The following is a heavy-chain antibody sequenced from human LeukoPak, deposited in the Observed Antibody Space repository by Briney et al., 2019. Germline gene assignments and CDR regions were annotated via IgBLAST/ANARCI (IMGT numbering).Heavy chain of an antibody. Sequence: PEGSLRLSCAASGFTFSSYAMHWVRQAPGKGLEYVSAISSNGGSTYYANSVKGRFTISRDNSKNTLYLQMGSLRAEDMAVYYCARWTVTTSSHGDDAFDIWGQGTMVTVSS. CDR2: ISSNGGST. D-gene: IGHD4-17*01. CDR3: ARWTVTTSSHGDDAFDI. V-gene: IGHV3-64*01. CDR1: GFTFSSYA. J-gene: IGHJ3*02.